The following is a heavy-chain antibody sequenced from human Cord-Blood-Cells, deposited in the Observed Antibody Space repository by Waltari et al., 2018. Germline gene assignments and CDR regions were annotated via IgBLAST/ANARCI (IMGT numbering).Heavy chain of an antibody. CDR3: ARGGTIFGVVNHWFDP. Sequence: QVQLQQWGAGLLKPSETLSLTCAVYGGSFSGYYWSWIRKPPGKGLEWLGEINHSGSTNYNPSLKSRVTISVDTSKNQFSLKLSSVTAADTAVYYCARGGTIFGVVNHWFDPWGQGTLVTVSS. CDR1: GGSFSGYY. CDR2: INHSGST. J-gene: IGHJ5*02. V-gene: IGHV4-34*01. D-gene: IGHD3-3*01.